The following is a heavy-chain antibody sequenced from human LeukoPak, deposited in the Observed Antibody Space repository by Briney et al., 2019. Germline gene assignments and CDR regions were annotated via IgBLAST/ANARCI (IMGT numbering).Heavy chain of an antibody. Sequence: GGSLRLSCAASGFTFSTYWINWVRQAPGKGLEWVAVLIQDGSEKYYVDSVKGRFTISRDNAKNPLYLQMNSLRAEDTAVYYCARDFRNAGDYWGQGTLVTVSS. CDR2: LIQDGSEK. D-gene: IGHD1-14*01. CDR3: ARDFRNAGDY. V-gene: IGHV3-7*01. J-gene: IGHJ4*02. CDR1: GFTFSTYW.